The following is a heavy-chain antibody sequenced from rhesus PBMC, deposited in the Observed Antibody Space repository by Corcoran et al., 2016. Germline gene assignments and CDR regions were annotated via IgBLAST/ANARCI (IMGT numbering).Heavy chain of an antibody. J-gene: IGHJ4*01. D-gene: IGHD6-13*01. CDR2: IDPSDSDT. CDR1: GYSFTSYW. V-gene: IGHV5-2*01. Sequence: EVQLVQSGAEVKRPGESLKISCKTSGYSFTSYWISWVRQMPGKGLEWMGAIDPSDSDTRYSPSVQGQGTISADKSISTTYLQWSSLKASDSATYYGAKQVSYSSWSFDYWGQGVLVTVSS. CDR3: AKQVSYSSWSFDY.